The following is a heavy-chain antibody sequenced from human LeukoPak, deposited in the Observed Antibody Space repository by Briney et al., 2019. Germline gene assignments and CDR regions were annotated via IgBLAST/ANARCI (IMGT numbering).Heavy chain of an antibody. CDR3: ARDARNIAARPLVY. CDR1: GGTFSSYA. V-gene: IGHV1-46*01. Sequence: ASVKVSCKASGGTFSSYAISWVRQAPGQGLEWMGIINPSGGSTSYAQKFQGRVTMTRDTSTSTVYMELSSLRSEDTAVYYCARDARNIAARPLVYWGQGTLVTVSS. CDR2: INPSGGST. D-gene: IGHD6-6*01. J-gene: IGHJ4*02.